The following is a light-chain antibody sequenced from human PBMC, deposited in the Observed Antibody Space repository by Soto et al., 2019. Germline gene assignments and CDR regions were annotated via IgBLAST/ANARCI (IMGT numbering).Light chain of an antibody. CDR2: DVS. CDR3: SSYTSSSSSYV. V-gene: IGLV2-14*01. J-gene: IGLJ1*01. CDR1: SSDVGGYNY. Sequence: QSALPQPASLSGSPGQSITISCTGTSSDVGGYNYVSWYQQHPGKAPKLMIYDVSNRPSGVSNRFSGSKSGNTASLTISGLQAEDEADYYCSSYTSSSSSYVFGTGTKVTVL.